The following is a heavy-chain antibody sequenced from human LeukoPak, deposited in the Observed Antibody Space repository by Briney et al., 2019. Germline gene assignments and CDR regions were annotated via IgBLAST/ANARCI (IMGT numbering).Heavy chain of an antibody. CDR1: GFTFRDYS. V-gene: IGHV3-23*01. D-gene: IGHD2-15*01. Sequence: GGSLRLSCAASGFTFRDYSMSWVRQAPGKGLEWVSNIRSTGGDTYYTDSVKGRFTISRDNSKNTLYLEMNSLRAEDTAVYYCAKGGYTTWFDPWGQGTLVTASS. CDR2: IRSTGGDT. J-gene: IGHJ5*02. CDR3: AKGGYTTWFDP.